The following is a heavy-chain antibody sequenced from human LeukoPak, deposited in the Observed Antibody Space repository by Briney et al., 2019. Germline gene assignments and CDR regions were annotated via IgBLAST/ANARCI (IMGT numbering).Heavy chain of an antibody. CDR3: ARERNYVRAFDI. D-gene: IGHD1-7*01. Sequence: SVKVSCKASGGTFSSYAISWVRQAPGQGLEWMGGIIPIFGTANYAQKFQGRVTITTDESTSTAYMELSSLRSEDTAVYYCARERNYVRAFDIWGQGTMVTVSS. V-gene: IGHV1-69*05. CDR1: GGTFSSYA. J-gene: IGHJ3*02. CDR2: IIPIFGTA.